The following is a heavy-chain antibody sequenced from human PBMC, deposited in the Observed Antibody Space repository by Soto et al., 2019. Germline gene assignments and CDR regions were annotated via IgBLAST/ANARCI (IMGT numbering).Heavy chain of an antibody. CDR1: GFALNDDN. V-gene: IGHV3-48*01. D-gene: IGHD2-21*01. CDR2: TSASSGAT. J-gene: IGHJ4*02. CDR3: VRDSAYSFDY. Sequence: EVQLVESGGGLVQPWGSLRVSCAASGFALNDDNMKWVRQAPGKGLEWVADTSASSGATYYAESVKGRFTISRDDAKNSLFLQMNNVRVEDTATYYCVRDSAYSFDYWGQGTLVTVSS.